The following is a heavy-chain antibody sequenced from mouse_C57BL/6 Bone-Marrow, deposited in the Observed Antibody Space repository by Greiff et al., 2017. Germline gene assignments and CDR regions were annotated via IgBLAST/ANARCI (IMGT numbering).Heavy chain of an antibody. V-gene: IGHV1-55*01. D-gene: IGHD2-5*01. CDR1: GYTFTSYW. Sequence: QVQLQQPGAELVKPGASVKMSCKASGYTFTSYWITWVKQRPGQGLEWIGDIYPGSGSTNYNEKFKSKATLTVDTSSSTAYMQRSSLTSADSAVYYCARPYYSNYWYFDVWGTGTTVTVSS. J-gene: IGHJ1*03. CDR2: IYPGSGST. CDR3: ARPYYSNYWYFDV.